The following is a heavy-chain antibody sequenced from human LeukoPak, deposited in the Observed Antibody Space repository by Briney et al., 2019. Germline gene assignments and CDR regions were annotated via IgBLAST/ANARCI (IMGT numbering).Heavy chain of an antibody. CDR2: FDPEDGET. D-gene: IGHD6-6*01. J-gene: IGHJ4*02. CDR3: ATVVSGSSSPLAFDY. CDR1: GYTLTELS. V-gene: IGHV1-24*01. Sequence: ASVKVSCKVSGYTLTELSMHWVRQAPGKGRERLGGFDPEDGETIYAQKFQGRVTMTEDTSTDKAYMELSSLRSEDTAVYYCATVVSGSSSPLAFDYWGQGTLVTVSS.